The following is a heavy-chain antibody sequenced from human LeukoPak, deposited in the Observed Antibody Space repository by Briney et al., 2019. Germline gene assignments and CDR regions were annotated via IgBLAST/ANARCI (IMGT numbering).Heavy chain of an antibody. D-gene: IGHD5/OR15-5a*01. CDR2: IIPIFGTA. CDR1: GGTFSSYA. J-gene: IGHJ5*02. V-gene: IGHV1-69*13. CDR3: ARDRLGWFDP. Sequence: ASVKVSCKASGGTFSSYAISWVRQAPGQGLEWMGGIIPIFGTANYAQKFQGRVTITADESTSTAYMELSSLRSEDTAVYYCARDRLGWFDPWGQGTLVTVSS.